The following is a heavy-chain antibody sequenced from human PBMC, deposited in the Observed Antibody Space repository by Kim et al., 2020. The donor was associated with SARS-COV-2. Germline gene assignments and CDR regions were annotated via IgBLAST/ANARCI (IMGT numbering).Heavy chain of an antibody. Sequence: GGSLRLSCAASGFTFSSYGMHWVRQAPGKGLEWVAVIWYDGSNKYYADSVKGRFTISRDNSKNTLYLQMNSLRAEDTAVYYCARDDGQLWSPGWFDPWGQGTLVTVSS. CDR2: IWYDGSNK. CDR3: ARDDGQLWSPGWFDP. D-gene: IGHD5-18*01. CDR1: GFTFSSYG. V-gene: IGHV3-33*01. J-gene: IGHJ5*02.